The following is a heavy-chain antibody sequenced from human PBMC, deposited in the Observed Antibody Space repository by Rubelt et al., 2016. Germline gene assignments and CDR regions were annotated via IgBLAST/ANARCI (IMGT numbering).Heavy chain of an antibody. CDR3: ARELVAAYGTGGHDY. D-gene: IGHD6-13*01. CDR1: GYTFTSYG. CDR2: ISAYNGNT. Sequence: QVQLVQSGAEVKKPGASVKVSCKASGYTFTSYGISWVRQAPGQGLEWMGWISAYNGNTNFALKRQGRRTTSTDTSSGTAYMELRSLRSDDTAVYYCARELVAAYGTGGHDYWGQGTQVTVSS. V-gene: IGHV1-18*01. J-gene: IGHJ4*02.